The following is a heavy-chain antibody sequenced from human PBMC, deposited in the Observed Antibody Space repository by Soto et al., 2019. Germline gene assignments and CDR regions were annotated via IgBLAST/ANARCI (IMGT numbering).Heavy chain of an antibody. CDR2: ISAYNGNT. CDR1: GYTFSSYG. J-gene: IGHJ4*02. V-gene: IGHV1-18*01. D-gene: IGHD6-19*01. CDR3: AREVAVAGTWVY. Sequence: ASVKVSCKASGYTFSSYGFSWMRQAPGQGLEWMGWISAYNGNTNYAQKLQGRVTMTTDTSTSTAYMELRSLRSDDTAVYYCAREVAVAGTWVYWGQGTLVTVSS.